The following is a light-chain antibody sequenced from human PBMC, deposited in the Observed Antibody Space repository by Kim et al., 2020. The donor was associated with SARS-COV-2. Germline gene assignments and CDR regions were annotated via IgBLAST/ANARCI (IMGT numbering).Light chain of an antibody. V-gene: IGKV3D-15*01. Sequence: EIVMTQSPATLSVSPGERATLSCRASQSVNTNLAWYQQKPGQAPRLFMHGASTRATGIPARFSGSGSGTELTLTISSLQSEDLAVYYCQQCHKWPLTFGGGTKVDIK. CDR2: GAS. J-gene: IGKJ4*01. CDR1: QSVNTN. CDR3: QQCHKWPLT.